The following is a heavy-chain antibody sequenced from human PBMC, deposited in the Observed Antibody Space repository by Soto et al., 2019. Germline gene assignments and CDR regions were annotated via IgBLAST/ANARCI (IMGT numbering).Heavy chain of an antibody. CDR1: GGTFSSYA. Sequence: QVQLVQSGAEVKKPGSSVKVSCKASGGTFSSYAISWVRQAPGQGLEWMGGIIPIFGTANYAQKFQGRGTITADESTRTAYRERSSRRSEDTAVYYCARGGRLLSATDYYYGMDVWGQGTTVTVSS. CDR2: IIPIFGTA. CDR3: ARGGRLLSATDYYYGMDV. D-gene: IGHD1-26*01. V-gene: IGHV1-69*12. J-gene: IGHJ6*02.